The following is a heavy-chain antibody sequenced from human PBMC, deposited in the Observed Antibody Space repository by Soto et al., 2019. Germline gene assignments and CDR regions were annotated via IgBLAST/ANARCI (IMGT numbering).Heavy chain of an antibody. Sequence: QVQLQESGPGLVKPSQTLSLTCTVSGGSIKSGDYYWSWIRQAPGKGLEWIGYIYYSGSTYYNPPLRSRVTISIDTSKNHFFLNLSSVTAADTAVYYCARIGLTTALLWGQGTLVTVSS. J-gene: IGHJ4*02. CDR3: ARIGLTTALL. CDR2: IYYSGST. V-gene: IGHV4-30-4*01. D-gene: IGHD2-21*01. CDR1: GGSIKSGDYY.